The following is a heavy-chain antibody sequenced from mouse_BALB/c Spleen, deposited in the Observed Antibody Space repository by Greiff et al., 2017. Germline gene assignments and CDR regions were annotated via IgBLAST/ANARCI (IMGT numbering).Heavy chain of an antibody. D-gene: IGHD3-3*01. J-gene: IGHJ4*01. CDR1: GFTFSDYY. Sequence: EVQGVESGGGLVKPGGSLKLSCAASGFTFSDYYMYWVRQTPEKRLEWVATISDGGSYTYYPDSVKGRFTISRDNAKNNLYLQMSSLKSEDTAMYYCARDEGEGAMDYWGQGTSVTVSS. CDR3: ARDEGEGAMDY. V-gene: IGHV5-4*02. CDR2: ISDGGSYT.